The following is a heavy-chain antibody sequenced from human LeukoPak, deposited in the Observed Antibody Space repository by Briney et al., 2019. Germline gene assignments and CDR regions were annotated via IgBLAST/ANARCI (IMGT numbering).Heavy chain of an antibody. J-gene: IGHJ4*02. CDR2: ISGDGRDT. CDR3: AKRHSSTWYFN. V-gene: IGHV3-23*01. CDR1: GFTFSSYA. D-gene: IGHD6-13*01. Sequence: GGSLRLSCAASGFTFSSYAMSWVRQAPGRGLQWVSSISGDGRDTFYADSVKGRFTISRDNSKNTLYLQMNRLRAEDTAVYYCAKRHSSTWYFNWGQGTLVTVSS.